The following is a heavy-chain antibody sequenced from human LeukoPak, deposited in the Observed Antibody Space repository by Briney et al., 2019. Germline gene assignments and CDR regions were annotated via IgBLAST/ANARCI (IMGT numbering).Heavy chain of an antibody. CDR1: GGSLSSSSYY. D-gene: IGHD2-21*02. V-gene: IGHV4-39*07. CDR2: IYYSGST. J-gene: IGHJ4*02. CDR3: ARVVYCGGDCDYFDY. Sequence: SETLSLTCTVSGGSLSSSSYYWGWIRQPPGRGLEWIGSIYYSGSTYYNPSLKSRVTISVDTSKNQFSLKLSSVTAADTAVYYCARVVYCGGDCDYFDYWGQGTLVTVSS.